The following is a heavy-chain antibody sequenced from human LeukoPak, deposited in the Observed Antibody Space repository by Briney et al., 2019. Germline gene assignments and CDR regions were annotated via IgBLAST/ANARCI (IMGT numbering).Heavy chain of an antibody. CDR1: GFTSGDYA. CDR2: TRSKAYGGTT. CDR3: SRDHDGIIITFDY. J-gene: IGHJ4*02. D-gene: IGHD3-22*01. V-gene: IGHV3-49*04. Sequence: PGGSLRLSCAASGFTSGDYAMSWVRQAPGKGLEWLGFTRSKAYGGTTEYAASVKGRFTISRDDSKSIAYLQMNSLKTEDTAVYYCSRDHDGIIITFDYWGQGTLVTVSS.